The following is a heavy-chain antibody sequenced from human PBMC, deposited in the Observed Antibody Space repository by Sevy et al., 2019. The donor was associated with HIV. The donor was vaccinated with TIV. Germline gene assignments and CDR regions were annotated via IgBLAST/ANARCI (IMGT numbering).Heavy chain of an antibody. CDR2: ISSSGSTI. D-gene: IGHD3-9*01. CDR3: ARDPRLRYFDWLD. CDR1: GFTFSSYE. V-gene: IGHV3-48*03. J-gene: IGHJ3*01. Sequence: GGSLRLSCAASGFTFSSYEMNWVRQAPGKGLEWVSYISSSGSTIYYAGSVKGRFTISRDNAKNSLYLQMNSLRAEDTAVYYCARDPRLRYFDWLDWGQGTMVTVSS.